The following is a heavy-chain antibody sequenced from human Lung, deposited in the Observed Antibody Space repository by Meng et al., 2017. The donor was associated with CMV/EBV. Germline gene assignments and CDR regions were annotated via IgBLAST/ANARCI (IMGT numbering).Heavy chain of an antibody. CDR3: AREGGSTADWFDP. D-gene: IGHD2-2*01. J-gene: IGHJ5*02. CDR2: INPNSGGT. V-gene: IGHV1-2*02. Sequence: KASGYTFTGYYMHWVRQAPGQGLEWMGWINPNSGGTNYAQKFQGRVNMTRDTSISTAYMELSRLRSDDTAVYYCAREGGSTADWFDPWGQGTLVTVSS. CDR1: GYTFTGYY.